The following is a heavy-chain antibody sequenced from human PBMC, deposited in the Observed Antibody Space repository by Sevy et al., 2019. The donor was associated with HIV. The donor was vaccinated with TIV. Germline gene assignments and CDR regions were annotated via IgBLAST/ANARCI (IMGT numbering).Heavy chain of an antibody. CDR2: ISSSSSYI. J-gene: IGHJ3*02. V-gene: IGHV3-21*01. CDR3: ARDAALSNYYDSSGYPNAFDI. Sequence: GGSLRHSCAASGFTFSSYSMNWVRQAPGKGLEWVSSISSSSSYIYYADSVKGRFTISRDNAKNSLYLQMNSLRAEDTAVYYCARDAALSNYYDSSGYPNAFDIWGQGTMVTVSS. D-gene: IGHD3-22*01. CDR1: GFTFSSYS.